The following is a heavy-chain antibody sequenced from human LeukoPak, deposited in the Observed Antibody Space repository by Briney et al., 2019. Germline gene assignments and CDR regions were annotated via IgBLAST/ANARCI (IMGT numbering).Heavy chain of an antibody. CDR3: ARVRYFDSGGYYYDFDF. Sequence: SETLSLTCAVYGDSFSGYYWSWIRQPPGKGLEWIAEINHRGTTHYNPSLKSRVTISVDTSKNQFSLKLSSVTAADTAVYYCARVRYFDSGGYYYDFDFWGQGTLVTVSS. J-gene: IGHJ4*02. V-gene: IGHV4-34*01. CDR2: INHRGTT. CDR1: GDSFSGYY. D-gene: IGHD3-22*01.